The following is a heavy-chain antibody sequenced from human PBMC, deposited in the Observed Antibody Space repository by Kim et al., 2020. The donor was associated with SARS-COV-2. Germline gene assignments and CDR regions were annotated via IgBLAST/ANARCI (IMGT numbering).Heavy chain of an antibody. Sequence: YYVDSVKGRFTISRDNAKNSLYLQMNSLRAEDTAVYYCARTRSQYVGGHYWGQGTLVTVSS. CDR3: ARTRSQYVGGHY. D-gene: IGHD3-16*01. V-gene: IGHV3-7*01. J-gene: IGHJ4*02.